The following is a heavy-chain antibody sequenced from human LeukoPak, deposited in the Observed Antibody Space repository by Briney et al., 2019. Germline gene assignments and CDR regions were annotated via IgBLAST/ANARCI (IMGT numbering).Heavy chain of an antibody. Sequence: GGSLRLSCAASGFTFRNYWMSWVRQAPGKGLEWVANIRPDGSDKYYVESVRGRFTISRDNAQNSLYLQMNSLRGDDSGVYYCGRRGVPAALDRWGQGTLVTVSS. CDR1: GFTFRNYW. D-gene: IGHD3-10*01. CDR2: IRPDGSDK. CDR3: GRRGVPAALDR. J-gene: IGHJ5*02. V-gene: IGHV3-7*01.